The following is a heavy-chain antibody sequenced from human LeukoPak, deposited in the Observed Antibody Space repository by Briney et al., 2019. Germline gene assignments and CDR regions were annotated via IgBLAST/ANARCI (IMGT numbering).Heavy chain of an antibody. CDR1: GYTFTSYD. J-gene: IGHJ5*02. Sequence: GASVKVSCKASGYTFTSYDINWVRQDTGQGLEWMGWMNPNSGNTGYAQKFQGRVTITRNTSISKAYMELSSLRCQDTAVYYCARGSIATTTGITWGQGTLVTVSS. CDR3: ARGSIATTTGIT. D-gene: IGHD6-6*01. V-gene: IGHV1-8*03. CDR2: MNPNSGNT.